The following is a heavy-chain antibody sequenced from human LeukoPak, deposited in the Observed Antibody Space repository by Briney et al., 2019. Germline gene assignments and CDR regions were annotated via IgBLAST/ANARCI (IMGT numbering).Heavy chain of an antibody. Sequence: GASVKVSCKASGYTFTGYYMHWVRQAPGQGLEWMGWINPNSGGTNYAQKFQGRVTMTRDTSISTAYMELSRLRSDDTAVYYCAGVLRYFDWLPYLWGQGTLVTVSS. CDR2: INPNSGGT. D-gene: IGHD3-9*01. CDR1: GYTFTGYY. J-gene: IGHJ4*02. V-gene: IGHV1-2*02. CDR3: AGVLRYFDWLPYL.